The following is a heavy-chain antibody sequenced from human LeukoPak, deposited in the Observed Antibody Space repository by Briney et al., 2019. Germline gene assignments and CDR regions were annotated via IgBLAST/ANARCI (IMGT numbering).Heavy chain of an antibody. CDR1: GGTFSSYA. J-gene: IGHJ6*04. V-gene: IGHV1-69*13. CDR2: VIPIFGTA. CDR3: ARDLGYGDLTNYYYYYGMDV. Sequence: ASVKVSCKASGGTFSSYAISWVRQAPGQGLEWMGGVIPIFGTANYAQKFQGRVTITADESTSTAYMELSSQRSEDTAVYYCARDLGYGDLTNYYYYYGMDVWGKGTMVTVSS. D-gene: IGHD4-17*01.